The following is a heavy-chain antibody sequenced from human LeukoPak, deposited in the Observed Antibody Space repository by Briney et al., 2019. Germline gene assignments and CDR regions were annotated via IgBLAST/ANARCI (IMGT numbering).Heavy chain of an antibody. CDR1: GFTFSGSA. J-gene: IGHJ3*02. Sequence: GGSLRLSCVASGFTFSGSAIHWVRQASGKGLEWVGRVRSKADSYATAYTASMKGRFIISRDDSKNTAYLQMNSLKTEDTAVYYCARDVGVVFADDAFDIWGQGTMVTVSS. CDR3: ARDVGVVFADDAFDI. V-gene: IGHV3-73*01. D-gene: IGHD1-26*01. CDR2: VRSKADSYAT.